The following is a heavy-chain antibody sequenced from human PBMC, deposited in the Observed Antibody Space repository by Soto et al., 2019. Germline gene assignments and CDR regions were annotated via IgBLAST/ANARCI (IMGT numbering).Heavy chain of an antibody. D-gene: IGHD1-7*01. CDR2: VDPSRGSA. V-gene: IGHV1-46*01. CDR1: GYTFINYF. J-gene: IGHJ3*01. CDR3: ARPLIGNTVDL. Sequence: QAQLLQSGAEVKKPGASVKVSWKASGYTFINYFIHWVRQAPGQRLEWIGIVDPSRGSADYAQKFQGRVRRTTDVSTRTAFRDLSSLRSDDTAVYYCARPLIGNTVDLWGQGTTVIVSS.